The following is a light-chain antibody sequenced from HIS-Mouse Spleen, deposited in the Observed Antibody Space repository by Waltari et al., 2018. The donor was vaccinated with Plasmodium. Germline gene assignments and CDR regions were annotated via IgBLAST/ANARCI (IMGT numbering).Light chain of an antibody. V-gene: IGKV1-8*01. CDR1: QGISSN. CDR2: AAS. J-gene: IGKJ2*01. Sequence: AIRMTQSPSSLSASTGDRVTITCRASQGISSNLAWYKQKPGKAPKLLMYAASTLQSGVPSRFSGSGSGTDYTRTISCLQSEDVATYYCQQYYSYPRTFGQGTKLEIK. CDR3: QQYYSYPRT.